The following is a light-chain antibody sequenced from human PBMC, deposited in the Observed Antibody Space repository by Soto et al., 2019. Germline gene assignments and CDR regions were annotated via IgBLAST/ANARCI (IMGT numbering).Light chain of an antibody. CDR2: GAS. J-gene: IGKJ2*01. CDR1: QSXXXXX. CDR3: QQYGGSPYT. V-gene: IGKV3-20*01. Sequence: EIVLTQSPGTLSLSPGERATLSCRASQSXXXXXLAWYQQKPGQAPRLLIYGASSRAXGIPDRFSGTGSGXXXXXXXXXXXXXDXAVXXXQQYGGSPYTFGQGTKLEIK.